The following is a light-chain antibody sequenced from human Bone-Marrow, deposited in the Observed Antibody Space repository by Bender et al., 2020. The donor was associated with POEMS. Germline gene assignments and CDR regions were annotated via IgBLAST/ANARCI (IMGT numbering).Light chain of an antibody. CDR1: NSDVGGYNF. J-gene: IGLJ2*01. V-gene: IGLV2-8*01. CDR3: SSYAGSNNLV. Sequence: QSALTQPPSASGSPGQSVTISCTGGNSDVGGYNFVSWYQQHPGKAPKLMIYEVTKRPSGVPDRFSGSKSDNTASLTVSGLQAEDEADYFCSSYAGSNNLVFGGGTKLTVL. CDR2: EVT.